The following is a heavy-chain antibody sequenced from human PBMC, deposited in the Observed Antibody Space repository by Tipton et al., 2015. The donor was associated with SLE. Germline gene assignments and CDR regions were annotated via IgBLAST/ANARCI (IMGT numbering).Heavy chain of an antibody. CDR3: ARVAGDHDAFDI. CDR1: GGSLSSYY. D-gene: IGHD4-17*01. V-gene: IGHV4-59*12. CDR2: IYYSGST. J-gene: IGHJ3*02. Sequence: TLSLTCTVSGGSLSSYYWSWIRQPPGKGLEWIGYIYYSGSTNYNPSLKSRVTISVDTSKNQFSLKLRFVTAADTAVYYCARVAGDHDAFDIWGQGTMVTVSS.